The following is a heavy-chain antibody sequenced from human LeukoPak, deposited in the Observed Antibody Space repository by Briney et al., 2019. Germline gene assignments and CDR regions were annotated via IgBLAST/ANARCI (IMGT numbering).Heavy chain of an antibody. CDR2: ISGSGGST. D-gene: IGHD3-3*01. CDR3: ASYDFWSGYYSYFDY. V-gene: IGHV3-23*01. Sequence: GGSLRLSCAASGFTFSSYAMSWVRQAPGKGLEWVSAISGSGGSTYYADSVKGRFTISRDNSKNTLYLQMNSLRAEDTAVYYCASYDFWSGYYSYFDYWGQGTLVTVSS. J-gene: IGHJ4*02. CDR1: GFTFSSYA.